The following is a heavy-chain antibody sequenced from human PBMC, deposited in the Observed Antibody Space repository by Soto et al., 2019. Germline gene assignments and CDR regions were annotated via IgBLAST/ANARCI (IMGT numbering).Heavy chain of an antibody. Sequence: VRVSCKASGGTFSSYAISWVRQAPGQGLEWMGGIIPIFGTANYAQKFQGRVTITADESTSTAYMELSSLRSEDTAVYYCARGYGSGGSCPFDPWGQGTLGTVSS. D-gene: IGHD2-15*01. J-gene: IGHJ5*02. CDR1: GGTFSSYA. V-gene: IGHV1-69*13. CDR3: ARGYGSGGSCPFDP. CDR2: IIPIFGTA.